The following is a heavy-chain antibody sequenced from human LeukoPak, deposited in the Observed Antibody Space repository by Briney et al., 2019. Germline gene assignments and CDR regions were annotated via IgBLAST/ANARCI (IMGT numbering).Heavy chain of an antibody. J-gene: IGHJ4*02. Sequence: GGSLRLSCAASGFTFSSYAMHWVRQAPGKGLEWVAIISSDGSNKYYADSVKGRFTISRDNSKNTLYLQMNSLRAEDTAVHYCARDGGHGSGSYPFDYWGQGTLVTVSS. CDR1: GFTFSSYA. CDR2: ISSDGSNK. CDR3: ARDGGHGSGSYPFDY. D-gene: IGHD3-10*01. V-gene: IGHV3-30*04.